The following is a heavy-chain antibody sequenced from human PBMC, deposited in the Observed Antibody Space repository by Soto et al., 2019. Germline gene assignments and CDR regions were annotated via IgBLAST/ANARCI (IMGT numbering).Heavy chain of an antibody. V-gene: IGHV1-69*06. CDR1: GGTFSSFA. J-gene: IGHJ4*02. D-gene: IGHD4-17*01. CDR3: ARDPDYVGIPGLGLVDS. CDR2: TSPIFGTP. Sequence: QVQLVQSGAEEKKPGSSVKVSCTASGGTFSSFAISWVRQAPGQGLEWMGGTSPIFGTPNYAQKFQGRVTITADKSTTTAYMELSSLRSEDTAVYYCARDPDYVGIPGLGLVDSWGQGTLVTVSS.